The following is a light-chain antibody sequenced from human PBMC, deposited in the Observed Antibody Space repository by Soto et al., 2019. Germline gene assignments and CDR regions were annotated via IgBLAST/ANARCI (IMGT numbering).Light chain of an antibody. CDR1: QGINSW. CDR2: AAS. V-gene: IGKV1-12*01. Sequence: IQLTPSPSSVSASVGDRVGVAFGASQGINSWLAWYQKKPGRAPKLLIYAASSLQNGVPSRFSGSESGTDFTLTISNLQPEDCAIYFCQQANSFPITFGQGTLLEIK. J-gene: IGKJ5*01. CDR3: QQANSFPIT.